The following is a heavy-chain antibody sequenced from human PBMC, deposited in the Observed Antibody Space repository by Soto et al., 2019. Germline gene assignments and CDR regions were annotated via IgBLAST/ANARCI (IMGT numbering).Heavy chain of an antibody. CDR3: ARDRYPVTTQAPNAFHI. D-gene: IGHD4-17*01. CDR2: ISDYNGYR. Sequence: QVQEVQSGAEVKKPGASVKVSCKASGYTFTNYGISWVRQAPGQGLEWMGWISDYNGYRDYAQNLQGRVTLTTDTSTSTAYMELRSLRSDDTAVYYCARDRYPVTTQAPNAFHIWGQGTMVTVSS. J-gene: IGHJ3*02. V-gene: IGHV1-18*01. CDR1: GYTFTNYG.